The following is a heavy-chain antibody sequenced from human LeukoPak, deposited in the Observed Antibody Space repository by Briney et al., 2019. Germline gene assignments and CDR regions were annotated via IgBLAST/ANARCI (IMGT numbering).Heavy chain of an antibody. Sequence: GGTLRLSCTASGFTFSNYRMNWVRQAPGKGLEWVSVISGGGGSTYYADSVMGRFTISRDNSKDTLYLQMNSLRAEDTAVYYCAEDGGSLGEVRDWGQGHLVTVSS. J-gene: IGHJ4*02. CDR2: ISGGGGST. V-gene: IGHV3-23*01. CDR1: GFTFSNYR. CDR3: AEDGGSLGEVRD. D-gene: IGHD3-16*01.